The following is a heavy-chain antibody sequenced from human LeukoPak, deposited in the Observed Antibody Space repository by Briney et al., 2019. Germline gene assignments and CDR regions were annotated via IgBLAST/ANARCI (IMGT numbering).Heavy chain of an antibody. CDR3: ARATMVRGVIFWFDP. J-gene: IGHJ5*02. V-gene: IGHV1-46*01. CDR1: GYTFTSYY. CDR2: INPSGGST. Sequence: ASVKVSCKASGYTFTSYYTHWVRQAPGQGLEWMGIINPSGGSTSYAQKFQGRVTMTRDTSTSTVYMELSSLRSEDTAVYYCARATMVRGVIFWFDPWGQGTLVAVSS. D-gene: IGHD3-10*01.